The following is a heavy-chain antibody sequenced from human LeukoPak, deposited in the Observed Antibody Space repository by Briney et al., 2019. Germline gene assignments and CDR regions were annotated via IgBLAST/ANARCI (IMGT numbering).Heavy chain of an antibody. CDR3: ARSQGGYDFWSGYHHRPYYFDY. V-gene: IGHV1-69*05. CDR1: GYTFTGYY. J-gene: IGHJ4*02. D-gene: IGHD3-3*01. CDR2: IIPIFGTA. Sequence: ASVKVSCKASGYTFTGYYMHWVRQAPGQGLEWMGGIIPIFGTANYAQKFQGRVTITTDESTSTAYMELSSLRSEDTAVYYCARSQGGYDFWSGYHHRPYYFDYWGQGTLVTVSS.